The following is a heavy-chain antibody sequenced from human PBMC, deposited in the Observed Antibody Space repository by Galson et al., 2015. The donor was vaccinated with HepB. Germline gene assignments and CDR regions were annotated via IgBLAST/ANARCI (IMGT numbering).Heavy chain of an antibody. CDR2: ISYDGSNK. CDR1: GFTFSSYA. D-gene: IGHD3-9*01. Sequence: SLRLSCAASGFTFSSYAMHWVRQAPGKGLVWVAVISYDGSNKYYADSVKGRFTISRDNSKNTLYLQMNSLRAEDTAVYYCARGGKGYDILTAYLGYWGQGTLVTVSS. J-gene: IGHJ4*02. V-gene: IGHV3-30*04. CDR3: ARGGKGYDILTAYLGY.